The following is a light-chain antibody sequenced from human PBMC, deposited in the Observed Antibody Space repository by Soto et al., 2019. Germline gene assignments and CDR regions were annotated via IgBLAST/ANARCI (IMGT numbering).Light chain of an antibody. V-gene: IGKV1-33*01. CDR3: RQYESVPPT. J-gene: IGKJ4*01. CDR2: DTS. CDR1: QDINNF. Sequence: DIRMTQSPSSLSASVGDRITITCQASQDINNFLNWYQQKPGKDPRLLIYDTSNVEGEVPSRFSGTGSGTNFTFTIRSLQSEYIATYYCRQYESVPPTFGGGTKVEIK.